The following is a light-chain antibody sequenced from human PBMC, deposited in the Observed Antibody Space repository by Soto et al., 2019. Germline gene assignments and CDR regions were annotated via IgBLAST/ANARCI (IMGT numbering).Light chain of an antibody. Sequence: QSALTQPASVSGSPGQSITISCTGTSSDVGSYNLVSWYQQHPGKAPKLMIYEVSKRPSGVSNRFSGSKPGNTASLTISGLQAEDEADYYCCSYAGSSIPVVFGGGTKLTVL. CDR1: SSDVGSYNL. CDR3: CSYAGSSIPVV. J-gene: IGLJ2*01. CDR2: EVS. V-gene: IGLV2-23*02.